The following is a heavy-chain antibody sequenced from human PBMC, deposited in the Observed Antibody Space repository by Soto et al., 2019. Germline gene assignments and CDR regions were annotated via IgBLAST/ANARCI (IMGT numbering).Heavy chain of an antibody. Sequence: QVQLQQWGAGLLKPSETQSLTCAVYGGFVSSGSYYWSWIRQPPGKGLEWIGEMSHSGGTHFNPSLKCRVTISVDTSKNQFSLKMSSVTAAYTALYYCARVERGTATTVVDAFDIWGPGTMVTDSS. V-gene: IGHV4-34*01. CDR3: ARVERGTATTVVDAFDI. J-gene: IGHJ3*02. D-gene: IGHD1-1*01. CDR2: MSHSGGT. CDR1: GGFVSSGSYY.